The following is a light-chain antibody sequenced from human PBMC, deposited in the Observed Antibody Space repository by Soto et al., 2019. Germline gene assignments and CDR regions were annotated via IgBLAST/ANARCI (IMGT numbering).Light chain of an antibody. Sequence: EIVLTQSPGTLSLSPGERATLSCRASQSVSSSYLAWYQQKPGQAPRLLINGASDRATGIPHRFSGSGSGTEFTLTISILVPEEIAVYYCQQYGSSRGLSFGPGTKVDIK. CDR2: GAS. V-gene: IGKV3-20*01. J-gene: IGKJ3*01. CDR3: QQYGSSRGLS. CDR1: QSVSSSY.